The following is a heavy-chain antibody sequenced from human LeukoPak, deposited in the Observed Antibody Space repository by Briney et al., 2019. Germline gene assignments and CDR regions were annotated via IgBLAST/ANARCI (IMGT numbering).Heavy chain of an antibody. J-gene: IGHJ4*02. CDR3: ARALYSSSWYHGYFDY. CDR1: GGTFSSFG. Sequence: SVKVSCKASGGTFSSFGLSWVRQAPGQGLEWMGGIIPIFGTANYAQSFQGRVTITADASTSTAYMELSGLRSEDTAVYYCARALYSSSWYHGYFDYWGQGTLVTVSS. CDR2: IIPIFGTA. V-gene: IGHV1-69*13. D-gene: IGHD6-13*01.